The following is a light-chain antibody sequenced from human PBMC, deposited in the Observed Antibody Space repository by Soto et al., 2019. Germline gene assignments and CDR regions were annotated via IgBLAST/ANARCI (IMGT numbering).Light chain of an antibody. CDR3: LQDYNYPLT. J-gene: IGKJ4*01. CDR1: QGIRSD. V-gene: IGKV1-6*01. Sequence: IQMTQSPSSLSASVGDRFTITCRASQGIRSDLGWFQQKPGKAPRLLISAASILQSGVPSRFSGSGSGTDFTLTISSLQPEDFATYYCLQDYNYPLTFGGGTKVDIK. CDR2: AAS.